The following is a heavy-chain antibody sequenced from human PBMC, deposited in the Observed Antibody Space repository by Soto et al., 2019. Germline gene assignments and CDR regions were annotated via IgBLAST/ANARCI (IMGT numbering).Heavy chain of an antibody. J-gene: IGHJ4*02. CDR3: ARAPLALGATLTSPYFDS. Sequence: HVQLQGSGPRLVKPSQTLSLTCTVSGGSIYSTDYYWARIRQHPGKGLEWIGNIYYSGGTYSNPSLKRRVTRAVDTSQNQFSLKLRSVTPADTAIYFCARAPLALGATLTSPYFDSWGQGTLVTVSS. CDR2: IYYSGGT. V-gene: IGHV4-31*03. CDR1: GGSIYSTDYY. D-gene: IGHD1-26*01.